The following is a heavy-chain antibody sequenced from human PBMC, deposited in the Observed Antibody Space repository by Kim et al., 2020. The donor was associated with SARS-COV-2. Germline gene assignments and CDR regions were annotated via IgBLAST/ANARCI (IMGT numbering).Heavy chain of an antibody. Sequence: GGSLRLSCAASGFTFSSYGMHWVRQAPGKGLEWVAVISYDGSNKYYADSVKDRFTISRDNSMNTLYLQMNSLRAEDTAVYYCAKVGSTDYYYYYMDVWGKGTTVTVSS. D-gene: IGHD6-13*01. CDR2: ISYDGSNK. J-gene: IGHJ6*03. CDR3: AKVGSTDYYYYYMDV. V-gene: IGHV3-30*18. CDR1: GFTFSSYG.